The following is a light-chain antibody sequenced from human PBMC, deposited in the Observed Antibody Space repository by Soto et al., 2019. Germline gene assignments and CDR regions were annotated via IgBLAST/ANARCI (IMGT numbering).Light chain of an antibody. CDR1: QSVSSNF. Sequence: EIVLTQSPGTLSLSPVEKATLSCRASQSVSSNFLAWYQQKPGQAPRLFIYDAANRATGIPDRFNGSGSGTDFTLTISRLEPEDFAVYYCQQYSSSPRTFGQGTKVDIK. V-gene: IGKV3-20*01. CDR2: DAA. CDR3: QQYSSSPRT. J-gene: IGKJ1*01.